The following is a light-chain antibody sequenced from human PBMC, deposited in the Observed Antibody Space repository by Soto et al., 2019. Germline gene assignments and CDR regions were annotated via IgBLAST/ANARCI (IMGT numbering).Light chain of an antibody. Sequence: DIQMTQSPSTLSASVGDRVTITCRASQSISIWLAWYQQKPGKAPKILIYKASSLERGVPSRFSGSGSGTEFTLTISSLQPDDFATYYCQHYNSYSEAFGQGTKVDIK. CDR3: QHYNSYSEA. CDR1: QSISIW. V-gene: IGKV1-5*03. CDR2: KAS. J-gene: IGKJ1*01.